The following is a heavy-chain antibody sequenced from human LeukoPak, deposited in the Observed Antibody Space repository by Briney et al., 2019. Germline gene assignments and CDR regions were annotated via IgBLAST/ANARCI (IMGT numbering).Heavy chain of an antibody. CDR1: GFTFSNAW. CDR2: IKKKTDGKTT. D-gene: IGHD1-1*01. V-gene: IGHV3-15*01. J-gene: IGHJ4*02. Sequence: GGSLRLSCAASGFTFSNAWMSWVRQAPGKGLEWVGRIKKKTDGKTTDYAAPVKGRFTIPRDDSKNTLYLEMNSLKRDDTAVYYCAAGTGTSDFDYWGQGTLVTVSS. CDR3: AAGTGTSDFDY.